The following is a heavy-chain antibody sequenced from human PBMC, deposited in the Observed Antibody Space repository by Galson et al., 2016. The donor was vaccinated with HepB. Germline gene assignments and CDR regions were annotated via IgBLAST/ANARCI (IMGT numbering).Heavy chain of an antibody. J-gene: IGHJ3*01. D-gene: IGHD6-6*01. Sequence: SLRLSCAASGFALSGSGLNWVRQAPGKGLQWISYISSRVSPIYYADSVKGRFTISRDNAKNSVYLQMNNLRDDDTGVYYCARELVRSAFDLWGQGTLVTVSS. CDR3: ARELVRSAFDL. V-gene: IGHV3-48*02. CDR1: GFALSGSG. CDR2: ISSRVSPI.